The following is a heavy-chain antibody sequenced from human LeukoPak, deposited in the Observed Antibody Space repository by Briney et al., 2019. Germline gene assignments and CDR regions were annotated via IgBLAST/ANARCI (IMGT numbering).Heavy chain of an antibody. J-gene: IGHJ5*02. D-gene: IGHD6-13*01. CDR1: GYTFTSYY. V-gene: IGHV1-46*01. CDR3: ARGKSSGDWRGVPWQQLVRRNWFDP. Sequence: ASVKVSCKASGYTFTSYYMHWVRQAPGQGLEWMGIINPSGGSTNYAQKFQGRVTMTRDTYTSTVYMEVSRLRSEDTAVYYCARGKSSGDWRGVPWQQLVRRNWFDPWGQGTLVTVSS. CDR2: INPSGGST.